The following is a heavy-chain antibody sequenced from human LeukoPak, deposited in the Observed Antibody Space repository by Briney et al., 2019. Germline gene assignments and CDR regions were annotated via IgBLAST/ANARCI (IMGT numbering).Heavy chain of an antibody. CDR1: GFTFSSYS. V-gene: IGHV3-21*01. CDR3: ARDPPGEAVAGYY. Sequence: KSGGSLRLSCAASGFTFSSYSMNWARQAPGKGLEWVSSISSSSSYIYYADSVKGRFTISRDNAKNSLYLQMNSLRAEDTAVYYCARDPPGEAVAGYYWGQGTLVTVSS. CDR2: ISSSSSYI. J-gene: IGHJ4*02. D-gene: IGHD6-19*01.